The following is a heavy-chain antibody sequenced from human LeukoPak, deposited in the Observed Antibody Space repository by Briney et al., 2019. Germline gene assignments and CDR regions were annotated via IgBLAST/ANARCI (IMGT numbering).Heavy chain of an antibody. Sequence: ETLSLTCTVSGGSISSSGYFWAWIRQAPGKGLVCVSRINSDGSTTTYADSVKGRFTISRDNAKNTLYLQMNSLRAEDSALYYCARIRESLGLGAFDIWGQGTMVTVSS. J-gene: IGHJ3*02. CDR3: ARIRESLGLGAFDI. CDR2: INSDGSTT. D-gene: IGHD7-27*01. CDR1: GGSISSSGYF. V-gene: IGHV3-74*03.